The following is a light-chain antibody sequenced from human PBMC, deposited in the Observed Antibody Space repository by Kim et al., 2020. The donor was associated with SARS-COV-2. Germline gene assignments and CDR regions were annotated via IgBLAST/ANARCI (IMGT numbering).Light chain of an antibody. V-gene: IGLV3-19*01. CDR1: SLKTSY. CDR2: GKN. Sequence: SSELTQDPAVSVALGQTVKITCQGDSLKTSYATWYQQKPGQAPILVIYGKNNRPSGIPDRFSGSSSANAASLTITGAQAEDEADYYCSSRDTSNNHVVFGRGTQLTVL. J-gene: IGLJ2*01. CDR3: SSRDTSNNHVV.